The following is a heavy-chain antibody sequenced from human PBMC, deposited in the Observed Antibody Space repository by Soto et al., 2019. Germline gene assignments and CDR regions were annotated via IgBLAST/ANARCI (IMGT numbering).Heavy chain of an antibody. J-gene: IGHJ4*02. V-gene: IGHV3-23*01. CDR2: ITGRGGNT. CDR3: AKDLIATFGVPVLDY. CDR1: GFTFSSYA. Sequence: GGSLRLSCATSGFTFSSYAMSWVRQAPGKGLEWVSGITGRGGNTYYADSVKGRFTISRDNSENTLYLQMNSLRAEDTAVYFCAKDLIATFGVPVLDYWGQGTLVTVSS. D-gene: IGHD3-3*01.